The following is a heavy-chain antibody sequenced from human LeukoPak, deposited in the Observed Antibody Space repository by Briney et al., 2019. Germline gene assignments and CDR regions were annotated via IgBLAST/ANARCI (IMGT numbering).Heavy chain of an antibody. CDR3: ARGAFCSSWYYFDD. Sequence: PAGSLSLSCAASGFTVSSNYMSWVRQGPGKGLEWVSVIYRGGSTYYADSVKGRFTISRDNSKNTLYLQMNSLRTEDTAVYYCARGAFCSSWYYFDDWGQGTLVTVS. V-gene: IGHV3-66*01. J-gene: IGHJ4*02. CDR2: IYRGGST. D-gene: IGHD6-13*01. CDR1: GFTVSSNY.